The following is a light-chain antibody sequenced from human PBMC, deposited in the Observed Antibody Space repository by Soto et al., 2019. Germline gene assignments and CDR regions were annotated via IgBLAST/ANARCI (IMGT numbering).Light chain of an antibody. CDR3: QQYYSTPYT. J-gene: IGKJ2*01. Sequence: DIVMTQSPDSLAVSLGERATINCKSSQSVFTSPHKENTLVWYRQKPGQPPRLLIYWASTRESGVPDRFSGSGSGTDFTLTISSLQAEDVAVYYCQQYYSTPYTFGQGTKLEIK. V-gene: IGKV4-1*01. CDR2: WAS. CDR1: QSVFTSPHKENT.